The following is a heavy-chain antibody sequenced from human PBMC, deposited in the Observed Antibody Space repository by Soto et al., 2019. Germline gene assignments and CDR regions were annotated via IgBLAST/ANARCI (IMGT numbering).Heavy chain of an antibody. D-gene: IGHD3-3*01. CDR2: IYYSGST. CDR3: ARFMLLGSGYTYYFDY. Sequence: PSETLSLTCTVSGGSISSYYWSWIRQPPGKGLEWIGYIYYSGSTNYNPSLKSRVTISVDTSKNQFSLKLSSVTAADAAVYYCARFMLLGSGYTYYFDYWGQGTLVTVSS. V-gene: IGHV4-59*01. CDR1: GGSISSYY. J-gene: IGHJ4*02.